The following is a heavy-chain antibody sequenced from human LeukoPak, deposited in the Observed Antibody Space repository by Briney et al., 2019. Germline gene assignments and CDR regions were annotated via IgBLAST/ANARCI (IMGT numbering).Heavy chain of an antibody. Sequence: AGGSLRLSCAASGFTFSSYAMHWVRQAPGKGLEWVAVISYDGSNKYYADSVKGRFTISRDNSKNTLYLQMNSLRAEDTAVYYCAKEAAAGFQHWGQGTLVTVSS. CDR1: GFTFSSYA. J-gene: IGHJ1*01. CDR2: ISYDGSNK. V-gene: IGHV3-30-3*01. CDR3: AKEAAAGFQH. D-gene: IGHD6-13*01.